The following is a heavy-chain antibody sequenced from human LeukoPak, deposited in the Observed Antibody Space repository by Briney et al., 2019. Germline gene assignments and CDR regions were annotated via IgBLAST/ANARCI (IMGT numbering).Heavy chain of an antibody. Sequence: GESLKISCKGSGYSFTSYWLGWVRQMPGKGLEWMGIIYPGDSDTRYSPSFQGQVTISADKSISTAYLQWSSLKASDTAMYYCARQPYYYDSSGYSYYFDYWGQGTLVTVSS. CDR3: ARQPYYYDSSGYSYYFDY. CDR2: IYPGDSDT. D-gene: IGHD3-22*01. J-gene: IGHJ4*02. V-gene: IGHV5-51*01. CDR1: GYSFTSYW.